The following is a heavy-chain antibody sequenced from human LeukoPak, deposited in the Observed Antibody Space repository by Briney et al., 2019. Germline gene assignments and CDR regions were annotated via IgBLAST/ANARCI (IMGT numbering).Heavy chain of an antibody. D-gene: IGHD2-15*01. V-gene: IGHV3-48*04. CDR3: ARFVVEVAALARNGMDV. CDR1: GFTFSSYT. CDR2: ITLSGTTYYA. J-gene: IGHJ6*02. Sequence: GGSLRLSCAASGFTFSSYTMNWVRQAPGKGLEWLSFITLSGTTYYADSADSVKGRFTISRDNAKNSLYLQMNSLRAEDTGVYYYARFVVEVAALARNGMDVFVQGTTVT.